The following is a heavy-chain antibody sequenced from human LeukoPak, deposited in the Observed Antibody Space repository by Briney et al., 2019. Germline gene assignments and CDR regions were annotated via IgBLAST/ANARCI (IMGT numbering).Heavy chain of an antibody. CDR1: GYTFTTYA. CDR3: ARESGAYDSSGYSDYYFDY. J-gene: IGHJ4*02. D-gene: IGHD3-22*01. CDR2: INPNSGGK. Sequence: GASVKVSCKASGYTFTTYAMNWVRQAPGQGLEWMGWINPNSGGKNYAQKFQGRVTMTRDTSISTAYMELTRLRSDDTAVYYCARESGAYDSSGYSDYYFDYWGQGALVTVSS. V-gene: IGHV1-2*02.